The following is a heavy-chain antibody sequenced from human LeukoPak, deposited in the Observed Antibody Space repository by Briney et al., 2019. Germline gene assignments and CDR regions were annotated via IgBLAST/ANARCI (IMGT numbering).Heavy chain of an antibody. J-gene: IGHJ4*02. CDR1: GFTFGDYA. CDR2: IGSKAYGGTT. Sequence: PGGSLRLSCTASGFTFGDYAVSWVRQASGKGLEWVGFIGSKAYGGTTEYAASVEGRFIISRDDSRGVAYLQMNSLKTEDTAVYYCGSSTGYYSDYFDYWGQGTLVTVSS. CDR3: GSSTGYYSDYFDY. D-gene: IGHD3-22*01. V-gene: IGHV3-49*04.